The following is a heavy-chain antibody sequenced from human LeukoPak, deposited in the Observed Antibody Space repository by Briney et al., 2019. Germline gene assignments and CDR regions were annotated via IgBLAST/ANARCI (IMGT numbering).Heavy chain of an antibody. CDR3: ARYNYASGTYSYFDC. J-gene: IGHJ4*02. CDR1: GGSISNYY. D-gene: IGHD3-10*01. Sequence: SETLSLTCTVSGGSISNYYWSWIRQHPGKGLEWIGYIYYSGSADYSPSLRNRVSISVDTSQNQFSLNLNSVTAADTAVYYCARYNYASGTYSYFDCWGQGTLVTVSS. CDR2: IYYSGSA. V-gene: IGHV4-59*12.